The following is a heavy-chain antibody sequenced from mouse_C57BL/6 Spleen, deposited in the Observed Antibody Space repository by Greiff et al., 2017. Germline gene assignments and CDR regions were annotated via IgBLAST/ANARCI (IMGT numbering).Heavy chain of an antibody. CDR3: AGFYDYEWFAY. Sequence: EVKLVASGGGLVKPGGSLKLSCAASGFTFSDYGMHWVRQAPEKGLEWVAYISSGSSTIYYADTVKGRFTISRDNAKNTLFLQMTSLRSEDTAMYYCAGFYDYEWFAYWGQGTLVTVSA. CDR1: GFTFSDYG. CDR2: ISSGSSTI. V-gene: IGHV5-17*01. D-gene: IGHD2-4*01. J-gene: IGHJ3*01.